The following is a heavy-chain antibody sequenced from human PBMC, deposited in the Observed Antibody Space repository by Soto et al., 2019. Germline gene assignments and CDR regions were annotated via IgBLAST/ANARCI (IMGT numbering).Heavy chain of an antibody. CDR2: TYFRSKWYN. J-gene: IGHJ5*02. CDR3: AMEHNVGRKTRYSFDP. D-gene: IGHD2-15*01. Sequence: PSQTLSLTCAISGDSVSSNTASWNWIRQSPSRGLEWLGRTYFRSKWYNDYAVSVKSRIIINPDTSNNQFSLQLNSVTPEDTAVYFCAMEHNVGRKTRYSFDPCG. V-gene: IGHV6-1*01. CDR1: GDSVSSNTAS.